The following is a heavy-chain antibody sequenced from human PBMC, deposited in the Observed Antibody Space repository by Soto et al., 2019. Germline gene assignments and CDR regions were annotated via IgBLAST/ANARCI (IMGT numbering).Heavy chain of an antibody. CDR2: IYWDDDK. D-gene: IGHD6-6*01. V-gene: IGHV2-5*02. CDR3: ARSKYSISSFDY. J-gene: IGHJ4*02. CDR1: GFSHSTDNVG. Sequence: SGPTPVNHKQPVTLTCTFPGFSHSTDNVGVGWIRQPPGKALDWLAVIYWDDDKRYSPSLKSRLTITKDTSKNQVLLTMTNMDPVDTATYFCARSKYSISSFDYWGQGSLATVSS.